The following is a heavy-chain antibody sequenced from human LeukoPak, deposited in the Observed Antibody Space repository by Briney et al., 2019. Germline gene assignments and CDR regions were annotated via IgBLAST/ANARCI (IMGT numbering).Heavy chain of an antibody. D-gene: IGHD5-12*01. CDR2: IYPSDSET. V-gene: IGHV5-51*01. CDR1: GYTFSTNW. J-gene: IGHJ4*02. CDR3: ARPSNSGYDY. Sequence: HGESLKISCKASGYTFSTNWIGWVRQMPGKGLEWMGIIYPSDSETRYSPSFQGQVTISADKSISTTYLQWSSLKASDTAMYYCARPSNSGYDYWGQGALVTVSS.